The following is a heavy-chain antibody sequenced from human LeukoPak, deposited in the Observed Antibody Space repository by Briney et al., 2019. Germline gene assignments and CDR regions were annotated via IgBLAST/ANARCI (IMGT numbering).Heavy chain of an antibody. Sequence: SETLSLTYTVSGGSISSSSYYWGWIRQPPGKGLEWIGSIYYSGSTYYIPSLKSRVTISVDTSKNQFSLKLSSVTAADTAVYYCARHPSLPHLDYWGQGTLVTVSS. CDR2: IYYSGST. CDR1: GGSISSSSYY. CDR3: ARHPSLPHLDY. J-gene: IGHJ4*02. V-gene: IGHV4-39*01. D-gene: IGHD3-10*01.